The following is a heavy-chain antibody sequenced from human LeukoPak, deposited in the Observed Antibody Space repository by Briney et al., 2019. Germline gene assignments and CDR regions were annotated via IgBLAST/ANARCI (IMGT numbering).Heavy chain of an antibody. J-gene: IGHJ6*02. CDR3: ARDHSPDTATVYYYYGMDV. Sequence: GGSLRLSCAASGFTFSSYGMHWVRQAPGKGLEWVAVIWYDGSNKYYADSVKGRFTISRDNSKNTLYLQMNSLRAEDTAVCYCARDHSPDTATVYYYYGMDVWGQGTTVTVSS. CDR2: IWYDGSNK. CDR1: GFTFSSYG. D-gene: IGHD5-18*01. V-gene: IGHV3-33*01.